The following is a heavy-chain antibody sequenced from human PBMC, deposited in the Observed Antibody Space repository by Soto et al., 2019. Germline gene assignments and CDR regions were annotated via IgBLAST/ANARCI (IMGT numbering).Heavy chain of an antibody. CDR3: ANWDFWSGYYTRYYYGMDV. Sequence: GGSLRLSCAASGFTFSSYAMSWVRQAPGKGLEWVSAISGSGGSTYYADSVKGRFTIPRDNSKNTLYLQMNSLRAEDTAVYYCANWDFWSGYYTRYYYGMDVWGQGTTVTVSS. CDR2: ISGSGGST. J-gene: IGHJ6*02. V-gene: IGHV3-23*01. D-gene: IGHD3-3*01. CDR1: GFTFSSYA.